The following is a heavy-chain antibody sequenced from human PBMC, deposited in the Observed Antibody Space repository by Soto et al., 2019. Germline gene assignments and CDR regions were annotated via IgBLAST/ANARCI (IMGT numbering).Heavy chain of an antibody. CDR1: GGSISSYY. CDR2: IYYSGST. Sequence: SETLSLTCTVSGGSISSYYWTWIRQPPGKGLEWIGYIYYSGSTNYNPSLKSRVTISVDTSKNQFSLKLSSVTAADTAVYYCASRLLSADCVYWGQGTLVPVSP. CDR3: ASRLLSADCVY. D-gene: IGHD2-21*01. V-gene: IGHV4-59*01. J-gene: IGHJ4*02.